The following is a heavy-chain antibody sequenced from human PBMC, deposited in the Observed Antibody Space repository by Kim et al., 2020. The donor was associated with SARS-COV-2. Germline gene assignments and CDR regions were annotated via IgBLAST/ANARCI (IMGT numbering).Heavy chain of an antibody. V-gene: IGHV3-30-3*01. Sequence: GGSLRLSCAASGFTFRNYALHWVRQAPGKGPEWVAVISCEGTDKYSADSVRGRFTISRHNAKHTLYLHMNSLRIDDTGLYYCSKDLAQWLASRYLYGMDVWGRGTTVPVSS. CDR3: SKDLAQWLASRYLYGMDV. J-gene: IGHJ6*01. D-gene: IGHD6-19*01. CDR1: GFTFRNYA. CDR2: ISCEGTDK.